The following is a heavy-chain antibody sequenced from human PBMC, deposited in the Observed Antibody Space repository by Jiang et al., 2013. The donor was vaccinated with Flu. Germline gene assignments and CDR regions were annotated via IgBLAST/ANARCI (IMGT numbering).Heavy chain of an antibody. CDR2: IYYSGST. V-gene: IGHV4-31*03. CDR1: GGSISSGGYY. CDR3: ARDRKYYGSGSYGSYDY. J-gene: IGHJ4*02. D-gene: IGHD3-10*01. Sequence: GLVKPSQTLSLTCTVSGGSISSGGYYWSWIRQHPGKGLEWIGYIYYSGSTYYNPSLKSRVTISVDTSKNQFSLKLSSVTAADTAVYYCARDRKYYGSGSYGSYDYWGQGTLVTVSS.